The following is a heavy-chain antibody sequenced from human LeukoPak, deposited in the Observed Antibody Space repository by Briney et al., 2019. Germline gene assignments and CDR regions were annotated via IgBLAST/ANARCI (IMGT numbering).Heavy chain of an antibody. V-gene: IGHV3-21*01. CDR3: ARTDYYDSSGYPLGKGYGMDV. CDR2: ISSSSSYI. CDR1: GFIFNNYA. J-gene: IGHJ6*02. Sequence: GGSLRLSCAASGFIFNNYAMNWVRQAPGKGLEWVSSISSSSSYIYYADSVKGRFTISRDNAKNSLYLQMNSLRAEDTAVYYCARTDYYDSSGYPLGKGYGMDVWGQGTMVTVSS. D-gene: IGHD3-22*01.